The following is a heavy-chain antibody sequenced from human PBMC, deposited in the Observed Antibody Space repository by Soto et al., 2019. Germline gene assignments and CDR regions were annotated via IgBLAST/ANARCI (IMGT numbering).Heavy chain of an antibody. CDR1: GFSLSTSGAA. V-gene: IGHV2-5*02. J-gene: IGHJ5*02. D-gene: IGHD3-3*01. Sequence: QINLIEYGPTLVKPTQTLTLTCTFSGFSLSTSGAAVGWVRQPPGRALEWLALIYWDGDKRYNASLGNRLTITKDTSMNQVVLTLTNVDPADTATYYCAHRATMTIFGLIIDNGIWIDPWCQGTRVIVSS. CDR2: IYWDGDK. CDR3: AHRATMTIFGLIIDNGIWIDP.